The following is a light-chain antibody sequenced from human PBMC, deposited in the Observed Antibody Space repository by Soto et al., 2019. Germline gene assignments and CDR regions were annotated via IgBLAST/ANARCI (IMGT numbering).Light chain of an antibody. V-gene: IGLV2-8*01. CDR3: SSYAGSNNFVV. J-gene: IGLJ2*01. CDR1: SSVVGGYNY. Sequence: QSALTQPPSASGSPGQSVTISCIGTSSVVGGYNYVSWYQQHPGKAPKLMIYEVNKRPSGVPDRFSGSKSGNTASLTVSGLQAEDEADYYCSSYAGSNNFVVFGGGTKLTVL. CDR2: EVN.